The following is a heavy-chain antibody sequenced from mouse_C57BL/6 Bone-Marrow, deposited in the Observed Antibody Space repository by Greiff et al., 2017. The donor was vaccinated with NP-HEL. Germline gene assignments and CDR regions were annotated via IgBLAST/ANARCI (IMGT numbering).Heavy chain of an antibody. J-gene: IGHJ3*01. Sequence: QVQLQQPGAELVKPGASVKLSCKASGYTFTSYWMHWVKQRPGQGLEWIGMIHPNSGSTNYNEKFKSKATLTVDKSSSTAYMQLSSLTSKDSAVWYCARFLDYGYYGGAYFAYWGQGTLVTVSA. CDR2: IHPNSGST. D-gene: IGHD2-3*01. CDR3: ARFLDYGYYGGAYFAY. V-gene: IGHV1-64*01. CDR1: GYTFTSYW.